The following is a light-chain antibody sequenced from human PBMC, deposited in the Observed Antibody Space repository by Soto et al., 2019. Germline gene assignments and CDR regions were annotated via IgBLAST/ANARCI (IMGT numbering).Light chain of an antibody. CDR3: QSYDGSLSGWV. CDR1: SSNIGAGYD. V-gene: IGLV1-40*01. CDR2: GNS. J-gene: IGLJ3*02. Sequence: QSVLTQPPSVSGAPGQRVTISCTGSSSNIGAGYDVHWYQQLPGTAPKLLIYGNSNRTSGVPDRFSGSKSGISASLAITGLEAEDEADYYCQSYDGSLSGWVFGGGTKVTVL.